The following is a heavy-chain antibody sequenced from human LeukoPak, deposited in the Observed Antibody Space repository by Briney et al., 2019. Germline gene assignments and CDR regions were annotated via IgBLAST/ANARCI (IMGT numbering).Heavy chain of an antibody. D-gene: IGHD3-3*01. Sequence: GASVKVSCKASGYAFTGHYIHWVRQAPGQGLEWMGWINSDSGSTNLAQKFQGRVTMTRDTSISTAYMELNSLRSDDTAVYYCARVFLGGYYFDYWGQGTLVTVSS. J-gene: IGHJ4*02. CDR3: ARVFLGGYYFDY. V-gene: IGHV1-2*02. CDR2: INSDSGST. CDR1: GYAFTGHY.